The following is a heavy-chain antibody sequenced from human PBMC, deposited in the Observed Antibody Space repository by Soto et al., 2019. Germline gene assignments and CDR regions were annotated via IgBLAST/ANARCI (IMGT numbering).Heavy chain of an antibody. CDR3: ARGSMVRGPTPFDY. V-gene: IGHV4-59*01. J-gene: IGHJ4*02. CDR2: VYYSGSA. Sequence: SETLSVTXNVSGGSIRSYYWNWIRQPPGKTLEWIGDVYYSGSANYNPSLKSRVTISVDMSRNQFSLKLNSVTAADTAVYYCARGSMVRGPTPFDYWGQGTLVTVSS. D-gene: IGHD3-10*01. CDR1: GGSIRSYY.